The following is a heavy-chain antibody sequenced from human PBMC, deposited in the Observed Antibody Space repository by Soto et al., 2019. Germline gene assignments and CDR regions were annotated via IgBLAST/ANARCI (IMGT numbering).Heavy chain of an antibody. CDR3: ARDIQSVGPRANDDFDV. J-gene: IGHJ3*01. V-gene: IGHV1-3*01. CDR2: LNPDTGNT. CDR1: GFTFSDNL. Sequence: QVQLVQAGAELKKPGASVNIAFTASGFTFSDNLINWVRQVPGQGLAWMGWLNPDTGNTRYSETFQGRVTISRHPSASIAYLELSGLENEDTALYFGARDIQSVGPRANDDFDVWGQGTMITVSS.